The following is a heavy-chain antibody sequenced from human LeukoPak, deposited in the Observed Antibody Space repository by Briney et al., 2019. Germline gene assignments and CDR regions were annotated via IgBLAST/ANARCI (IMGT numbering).Heavy chain of an antibody. V-gene: IGHV1-46*01. CDR3: ARDLMGFLESDC. J-gene: IGHJ4*02. CDR1: GYTFTSYY. CDR2: INPSGGST. Sequence: ASVKVSCKASGYTFTSYYMHWVRQAPGQGLEWMGIINPSGGSTSYAQKFQGRVTMTRDMSTSTVYMELSSLRSEDTAVYYCARDLMGFLESDCWGQGTLVTVSS. D-gene: IGHD3-3*01.